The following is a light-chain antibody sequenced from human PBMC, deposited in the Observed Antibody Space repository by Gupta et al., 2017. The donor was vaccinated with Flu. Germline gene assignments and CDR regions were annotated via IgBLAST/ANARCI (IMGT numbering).Light chain of an antibody. CDR2: AAS. CDR3: QQSYGTPIT. J-gene: IGKJ5*01. Sequence: DIQMTQSPSSLSASVGDRVTITCRASQSIASYLNWYQQKPGKAPKVLIYAASSLQSGVPSRFSGSGSGTDFALTISSLQPEDFATYYCQQSYGTPITFGQGARLDIK. CDR1: QSIASY. V-gene: IGKV1-39*01.